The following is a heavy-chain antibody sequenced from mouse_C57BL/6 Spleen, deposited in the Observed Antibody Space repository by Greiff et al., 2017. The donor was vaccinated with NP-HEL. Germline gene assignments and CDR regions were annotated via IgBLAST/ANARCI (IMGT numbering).Heavy chain of an antibody. V-gene: IGHV1-52*01. CDR1: GYTFTSYW. CDR3: ARRAQASYYYSMDY. CDR2: IDPSDSGT. J-gene: IGHJ4*01. Sequence: QVQLQQPGAELVRPGSSVKLSCKASGYTFTSYWMHWVKQRPIQGLEWIGNIDPSDSGTHYNQKFKDKATLTVDKSSSTAYMQLISLTSEDSAVYYCARRAQASYYYSMDYWGQGTSVTVSS. D-gene: IGHD3-2*02.